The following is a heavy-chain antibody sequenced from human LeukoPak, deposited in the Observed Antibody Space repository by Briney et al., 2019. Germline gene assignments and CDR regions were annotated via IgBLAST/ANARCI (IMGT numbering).Heavy chain of an antibody. Sequence: GGSLRLSCAASGFTFFNYGMNWVRQAPGKGLEWVSGIGPSGTNTYYADSVKGRFTISRDNSKNTVYLQVNSLRAEDTAVYYCARDQQPKKYYYDSSGSSAYWGQGTLVTVSS. CDR2: IGPSGTNT. CDR3: ARDQQPKKYYYDSSGSSAY. J-gene: IGHJ4*02. D-gene: IGHD3-22*01. V-gene: IGHV3-23*01. CDR1: GFTFFNYG.